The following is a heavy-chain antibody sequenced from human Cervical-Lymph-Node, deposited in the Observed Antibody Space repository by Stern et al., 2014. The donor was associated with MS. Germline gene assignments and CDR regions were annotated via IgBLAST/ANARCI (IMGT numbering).Heavy chain of an antibody. Sequence: QVQLQQSGPGLVKPSETLSLTCTASGGSISSSTYYWALIRQPPGKGLEWIGNIYYSGFTYYNPSLKSRVTISVDMSKNQFSLKLSSVTAADTAIYYCARHDSVPRPSQLYSARDRGPGYFDYWGQGTLVTVSS. CDR1: GGSISSSTYY. V-gene: IGHV4-39*01. CDR3: ARHDSVPRPSQLYSARDRGPGYFDY. J-gene: IGHJ4*02. D-gene: IGHD1-26*01. CDR2: IYYSGFT.